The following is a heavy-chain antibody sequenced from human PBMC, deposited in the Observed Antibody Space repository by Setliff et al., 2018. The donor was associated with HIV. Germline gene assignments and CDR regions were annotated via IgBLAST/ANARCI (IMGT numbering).Heavy chain of an antibody. CDR2: VYYSGST. Sequence: PSETLSLTCIVSGGPISSSSYYWGWIRQPPGKGLEWIGTVYYSGSTYYNPSLKSRVTISVDTSENQFSLKLSSVTAADTAVYYCARDGYSSSWYVISGSFDYWGQGILVTVSS. D-gene: IGHD6-13*01. V-gene: IGHV4-39*07. CDR3: ARDGYSSSWYVISGSFDY. CDR1: GGPISSSSYY. J-gene: IGHJ4*02.